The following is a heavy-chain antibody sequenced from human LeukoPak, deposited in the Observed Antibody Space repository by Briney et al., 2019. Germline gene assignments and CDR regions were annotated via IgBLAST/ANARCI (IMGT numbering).Heavy chain of an antibody. CDR1: GFTFSTYW. CDR3: ARAPYYYGSGSYPSWFDP. D-gene: IGHD3-10*01. J-gene: IGHJ5*02. Sequence: PGGSLRLSCAASGFTFSTYWMHWVRQVPGKGLVWVSRINMDGSSTNYADSVKGRFTVSRDNAKNTLYLQMNTLRVEDTAVYYCARAPYYYGSGSYPSWFDPWGQGTLVTVSS. CDR2: INMDGSST. V-gene: IGHV3-74*01.